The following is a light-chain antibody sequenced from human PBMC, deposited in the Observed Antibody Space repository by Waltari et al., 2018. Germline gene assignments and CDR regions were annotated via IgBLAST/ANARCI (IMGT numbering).Light chain of an antibody. V-gene: IGKV1-33*01. CDR2: DAA. CDR3: QRHDNHSYT. J-gene: IGKJ2*01. CDR1: RDMSNN. Sequence: DIQMTQSPSSLSASVGTRVTITCQAIRDMSNNLNWYQQKPGRAPKLLIYDAAKLETGVPSRFSGSGSGTHFTFTISNLQPEDIATYYCQRHDNHSYTFGQGTKLVIK.